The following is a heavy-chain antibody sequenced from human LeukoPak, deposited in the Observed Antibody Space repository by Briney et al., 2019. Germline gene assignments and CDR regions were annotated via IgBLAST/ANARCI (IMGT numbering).Heavy chain of an antibody. V-gene: IGHV4-39*07. CDR2: IYYSGST. CDR1: GGSISSSSYY. Sequence: SETLSLTCTVSGGSISSSSYYWGWIRQPPGKGLEWIGSIYYSGSTYYNPSLKSRVTISVDTSKNQFSLKLSSVTAADTAVYYCARAVGRSNWFDPWGQGTLVTVSS. D-gene: IGHD2-15*01. J-gene: IGHJ5*02. CDR3: ARAVGRSNWFDP.